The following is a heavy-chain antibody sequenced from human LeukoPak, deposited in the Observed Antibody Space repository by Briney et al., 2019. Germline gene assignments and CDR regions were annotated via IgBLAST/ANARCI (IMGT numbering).Heavy chain of an antibody. V-gene: IGHV3-48*02. CDR2: ISSSSSTI. CDR3: ARDLVGETIFGVLSGLSYFDY. CDR1: GFTFSSYA. J-gene: IGHJ4*02. D-gene: IGHD3-3*01. Sequence: GGSLRPSCAASGFTFSSYAMSWVRQAPGKGLEWVSYISSSSSTIYYADSVKGRFTISRDNAKNSLYLQMNSLRDEDTAVYYCARDLVGETIFGVLSGLSYFDYWGQGTLVTVSS.